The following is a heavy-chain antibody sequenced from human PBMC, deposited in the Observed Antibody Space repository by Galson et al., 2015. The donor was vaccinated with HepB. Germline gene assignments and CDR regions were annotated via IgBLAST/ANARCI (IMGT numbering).Heavy chain of an antibody. D-gene: IGHD6-13*01. J-gene: IGHJ6*02. CDR3: ARNPPGGSSWYYYYYGMDV. V-gene: IGHV1-18*04. CDR1: GYTFTNFG. CDR2: ISGFNGNT. Sequence: SVKVSCKASGYTFTNFGINWVRQAPGQGLEWMGWISGFNGNTNYAQKLQGRVTMTTDTSTSTAYMKLRSLRSDDTAVYYCARNPPGGSSWYYYYYGMDVWGQGTTVTVSS.